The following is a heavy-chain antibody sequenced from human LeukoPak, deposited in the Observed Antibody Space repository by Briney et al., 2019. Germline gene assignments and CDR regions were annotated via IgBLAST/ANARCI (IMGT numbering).Heavy chain of an antibody. CDR2: INYSGST. CDR1: GGSISSSSSY. V-gene: IGHV4-39*01. CDR3: ARHSPLLCSGGSCYPTDY. Sequence: QLQLQESGPGLVKPSETLSLTCTVSGGSISSSSSYWGWIRQPPGKGLEWIGSINYSGSTYYNPSLKSRVTISLNTSKNHFSLKLSSVTAADTAVYYCARHSPLLCSGGSCYPTDYWGQGALVTVSS. J-gene: IGHJ4*02. D-gene: IGHD2-15*01.